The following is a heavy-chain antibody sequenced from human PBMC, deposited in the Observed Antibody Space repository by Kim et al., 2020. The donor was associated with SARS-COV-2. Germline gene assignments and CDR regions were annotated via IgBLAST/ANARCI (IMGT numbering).Heavy chain of an antibody. CDR3: ARAYYVGSGPMVD. CDR2: IYSGGST. Sequence: GGSLRLSCAASGFTVSSNYMSWVRQAPGKGLEWVSVIYSGGSTYYADSVKGRFTISRDNSKNTLYLQMNSLRAEDTAVYYCARAYYVGSGPMVDWGQGTLVTVSS. V-gene: IGHV3-66*01. J-gene: IGHJ4*02. D-gene: IGHD3-22*01. CDR1: GFTVSSNY.